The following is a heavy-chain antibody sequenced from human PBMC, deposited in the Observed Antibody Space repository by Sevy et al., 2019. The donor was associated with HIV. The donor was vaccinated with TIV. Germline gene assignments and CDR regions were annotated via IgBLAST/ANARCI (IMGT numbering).Heavy chain of an antibody. CDR2: IKQDGSEK. V-gene: IGHV3-7*01. CDR3: ARGGSTSWYGGDFDY. Sequence: GGSLRLSCAASGFTFSNYWMSWVHQAPGKGLEWVANIKQDGSEKYYVDSVKGRFSISRDNAKGSLYLQMNSLRDEDTAVYYCARGGSTSWYGGDFDYWGQGTLVTVSS. J-gene: IGHJ4*02. D-gene: IGHD6-13*01. CDR1: GFTFSNYW.